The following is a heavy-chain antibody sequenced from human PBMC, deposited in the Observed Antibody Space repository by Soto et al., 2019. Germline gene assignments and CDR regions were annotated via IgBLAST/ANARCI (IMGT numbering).Heavy chain of an antibody. J-gene: IGHJ5*02. CDR3: AKEGGVATIGHNWFDP. D-gene: IGHD5-12*01. V-gene: IGHV1-2*02. Sequence: QVQLVQSGAEVKKPGASVKVSCKASGYTFTGYNMHWVRQAPGQGLEWMGWINPNSGGTNYAQKFQGRFTMTRDTSISTSYMELSRLRSDDTAVYYCAKEGGVATIGHNWFDPWGQGTLVTVSS. CDR1: GYTFTGYN. CDR2: INPNSGGT.